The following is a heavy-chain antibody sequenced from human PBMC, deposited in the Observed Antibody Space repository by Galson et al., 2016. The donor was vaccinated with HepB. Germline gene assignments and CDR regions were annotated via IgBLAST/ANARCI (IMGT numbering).Heavy chain of an antibody. Sequence: SVKVSCKASGGIFHSYAINWVRQAPGQGLESLGGIIPTFVTPTYAQKFRGRVTITADESTSTAYMVLNCLRSEDTAIYYCTTVAPRGDHLYDFWGQGTLVTVSS. V-gene: IGHV1-69*13. CDR3: TTVAPRGDHLYDF. J-gene: IGHJ4*02. CDR1: GGIFHSYA. CDR2: IIPTFVTP. D-gene: IGHD3/OR15-3a*01.